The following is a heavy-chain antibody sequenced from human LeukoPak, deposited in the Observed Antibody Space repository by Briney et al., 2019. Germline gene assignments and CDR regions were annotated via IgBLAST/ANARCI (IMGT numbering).Heavy chain of an antibody. CDR3: VRDKGLTGDTCAFDI. V-gene: IGHV1-69*05. CDR1: GDIFDTYT. CDR2: FIPAFNTA. D-gene: IGHD7-27*01. J-gene: IGHJ3*02. Sequence: SVKVSCKASGDIFDTYTISWVRQVPGQGLEWMGGFIPAFNTAHYARKFQGRVTITMDASTTTDFMEMSSLRFEDTAVYYCVRDKGLTGDTCAFDIWGQGTMVTVSS.